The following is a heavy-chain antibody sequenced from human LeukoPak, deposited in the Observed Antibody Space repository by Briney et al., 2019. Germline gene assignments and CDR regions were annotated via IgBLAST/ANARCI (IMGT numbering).Heavy chain of an antibody. CDR1: GGSFSGYY. Sequence: SETLSLTCAVYGGSFSGYYWSWIRQPPGKGLEWIGEINHSGSTNYNPPLKSRVTISVDTSKNQFSLKLSSVTAADTAVYYCARHWGAPGYSYGLKRNWFDPWGQGTLVTVSS. CDR2: INHSGST. D-gene: IGHD5-18*01. J-gene: IGHJ5*02. CDR3: ARHWGAPGYSYGLKRNWFDP. V-gene: IGHV4-34*01.